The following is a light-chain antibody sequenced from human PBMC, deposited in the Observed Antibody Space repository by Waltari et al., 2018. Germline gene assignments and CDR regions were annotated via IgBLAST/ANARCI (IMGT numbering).Light chain of an antibody. CDR2: AGS. J-gene: IGLJ1*01. Sequence: QSALTQPASVSGSPGQSITIPCTGTSSDVGSFNFVHWYQQHPGRVPKLVIYAGSNRPSGISTRFSGSKSGNTASLTISGLQTEDEADYYCSSYTTTLKLVFGTGTKVTVL. V-gene: IGLV2-14*03. CDR3: SSYTTTLKLV. CDR1: SSDVGSFNF.